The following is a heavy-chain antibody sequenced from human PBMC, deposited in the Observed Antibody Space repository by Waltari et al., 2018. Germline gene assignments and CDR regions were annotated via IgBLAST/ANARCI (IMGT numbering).Heavy chain of an antibody. J-gene: IGHJ6*03. D-gene: IGHD3-3*01. Sequence: QVQLQESGPGLVKPSETLSLTCTVSGGSISSYYWSWIRQHAGKGLEWMGRIYTSGRTHYHPSLKSRVTMSVDTSKTPFSLKLSSVTVADTAVYYCASGGFWSGYYKDYYYYYMDVWGKGTTVTVSS. V-gene: IGHV4-4*07. CDR1: GGSISSYY. CDR2: IYTSGRT. CDR3: ASGGFWSGYYKDYYYYYMDV.